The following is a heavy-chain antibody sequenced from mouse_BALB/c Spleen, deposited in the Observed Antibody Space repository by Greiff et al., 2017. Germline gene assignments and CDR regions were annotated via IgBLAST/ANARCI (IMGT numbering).Heavy chain of an antibody. J-gene: IGHJ3*01. CDR2: ISYSGST. Sequence: DVQLQESGPGLVKPSQSLSLTCTVTGYSITSDYAWNWIRQFPGNKLEWMGYISYSGSTSYNPSLKSRISITRDTSKNQFFLQLNSVTTEDTATYYCARAYGNLAWFAYWGQGTLVTVSA. CDR3: ARAYGNLAWFAY. CDR1: GYSITSDYA. V-gene: IGHV3-2*02. D-gene: IGHD2-10*02.